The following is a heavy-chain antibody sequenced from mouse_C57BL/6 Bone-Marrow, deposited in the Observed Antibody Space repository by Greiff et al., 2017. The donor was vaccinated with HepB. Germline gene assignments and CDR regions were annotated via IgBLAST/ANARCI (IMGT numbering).Heavy chain of an antibody. CDR2: ISYSGST. CDR3: ARYNYYGSSYFDY. V-gene: IGHV3-8*01. CDR1: GYSITSDY. D-gene: IGHD1-1*01. Sequence: EVKVVESGPGLAKPSQTLSLTCSVTGYSITSDYWNWIRKFPGNKLEYMGYISYSGSTYYNPSLKSRISITRDTSKNQYYLQLNSVTTEDTATYYCARYNYYGSSYFDYWGQGTTLTVSS. J-gene: IGHJ2*01.